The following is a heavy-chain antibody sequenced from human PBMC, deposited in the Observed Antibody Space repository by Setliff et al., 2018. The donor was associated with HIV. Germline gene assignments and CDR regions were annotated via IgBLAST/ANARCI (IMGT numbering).Heavy chain of an antibody. Sequence: GASVKVSCKASGGTFSASGFSWVRQAPGQGLEWMGGIIPIFGTANYAQKFQGRVTITADESTSTAYMELSSLRSEDTAVYYCATTYSSSSLFGFGYWGQGTLVT. V-gene: IGHV1-69*13. J-gene: IGHJ4*02. D-gene: IGHD6-6*01. CDR1: GGTFSASG. CDR3: ATTYSSSSLFGFGY. CDR2: IIPIFGTA.